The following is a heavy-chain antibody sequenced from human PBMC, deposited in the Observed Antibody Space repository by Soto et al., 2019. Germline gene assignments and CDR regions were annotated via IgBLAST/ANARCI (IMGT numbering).Heavy chain of an antibody. V-gene: IGHV4-39*01. CDR3: ATSQKGYNWNYFDH. CDR2: VFYTGFT. J-gene: IGHJ4*02. Sequence: SETLSLTCAVSGASISGSYYYWAWLRQSPGKGPEWIGSVFYTGFTSYNPSLESRVSVSVDASKSQFSLKLSAVTAADTAVYYCATSQKGYNWNYFDHWGQGALVTVSS. CDR1: GASISGSYYY. D-gene: IGHD1-20*01.